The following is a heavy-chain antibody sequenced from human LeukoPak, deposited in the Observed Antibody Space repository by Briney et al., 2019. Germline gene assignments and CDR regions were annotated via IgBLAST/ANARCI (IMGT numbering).Heavy chain of an antibody. D-gene: IGHD6-13*01. CDR2: IRYDGSNK. CDR3: ARVSSSWYQDWYFDL. CDR1: GFTFSSYG. V-gene: IGHV3-30*02. Sequence: AGGSLRLSCAASGFTFSSYGMHWVRQAPGKGLEWVAFIRYDGSNKYYADSVKGRFTISRDNSKNTLYLQMNSLRAEDTAVYYCARVSSSWYQDWYFDLWGRGTLVTVSS. J-gene: IGHJ2*01.